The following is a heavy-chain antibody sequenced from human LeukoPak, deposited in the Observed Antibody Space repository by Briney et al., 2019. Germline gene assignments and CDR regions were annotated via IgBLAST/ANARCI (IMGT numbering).Heavy chain of an antibody. CDR2: ISYDGSNK. CDR3: AKDAWRAYYGSGSYLSGFDY. D-gene: IGHD3-10*01. CDR1: GFTFSSYG. V-gene: IGHV3-30*18. Sequence: PGRSLRLSCAASGFTFSSYGMHWVRQAPGKGLEWVAVISYDGSNKYYADSVKGRFTISRDNSKNTLYLQMNSLRAEDTAVYYCAKDAWRAYYGSGSYLSGFDYWGQGTLVTVSS. J-gene: IGHJ4*02.